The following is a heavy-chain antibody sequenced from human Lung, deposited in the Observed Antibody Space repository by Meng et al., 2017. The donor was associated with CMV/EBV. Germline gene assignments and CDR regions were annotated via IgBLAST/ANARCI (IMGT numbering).Heavy chain of an antibody. V-gene: IGHV3-21*01. Sequence: GESXKISCAASGFTFSSYSMNWVRQAPGKGLERVSSISSSSSYIYYADSVKGRFTISRDNAKNSLYLQMNSLRAEDTAVYYCAREGGRAGTPGSYYYGMDVXGQGXTVTVSS. J-gene: IGHJ6*02. CDR2: ISSSSSYI. D-gene: IGHD1-1*01. CDR3: AREGGRAGTPGSYYYGMDV. CDR1: GFTFSSYS.